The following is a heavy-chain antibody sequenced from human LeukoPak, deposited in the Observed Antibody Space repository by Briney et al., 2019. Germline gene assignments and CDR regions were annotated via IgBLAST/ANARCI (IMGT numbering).Heavy chain of an antibody. D-gene: IGHD6-13*01. CDR1: GFTFSSYG. CDR2: IRYDGSNK. CDR3: ANSRSVTRDTAAGFDY. Sequence: SGGSLRLSCAASGFTFSSYGMHWVRQAPGKGLEWVAFIRYDGSNKYYADSVKGRFTISRDNSKNTLYLQMNSLRAEDTAVYYCANSRSVTRDTAAGFDYWGRGTLVTVSS. V-gene: IGHV3-30*02. J-gene: IGHJ4*02.